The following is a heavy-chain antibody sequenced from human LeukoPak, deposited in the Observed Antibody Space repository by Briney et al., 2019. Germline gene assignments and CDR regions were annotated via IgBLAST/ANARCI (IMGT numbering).Heavy chain of an antibody. CDR3: ARDRRRWSLDAFDI. Sequence: GASVKVSCKASGYTFTSYGISWVRQAPGQGLEWMGWISAYNGNTNYAQKLQGRVTMTTDTSTSTAYMELRSLRSDDTAVYYCARDRRRWSLDAFDIWGQGTMVTVSS. D-gene: IGHD2-15*01. V-gene: IGHV1-18*01. CDR1: GYTFTSYG. CDR2: ISAYNGNT. J-gene: IGHJ3*02.